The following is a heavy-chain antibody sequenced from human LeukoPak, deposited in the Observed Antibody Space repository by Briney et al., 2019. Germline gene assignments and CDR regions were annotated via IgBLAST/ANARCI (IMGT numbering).Heavy chain of an antibody. J-gene: IGHJ4*02. D-gene: IGHD6-6*01. Sequence: SETLSLTCTVSGGSISSSSYYWGWIGQPPGKGLEWIVSIYYSGSTYYNPSLESRVTISVNTSKNQFSLKLSSVTAADTAVYYCARQGYSSSPRDYWGQGTLVTVSS. CDR2: IYYSGST. CDR3: ARQGYSSSPRDY. V-gene: IGHV4-39*01. CDR1: GGSISSSSYY.